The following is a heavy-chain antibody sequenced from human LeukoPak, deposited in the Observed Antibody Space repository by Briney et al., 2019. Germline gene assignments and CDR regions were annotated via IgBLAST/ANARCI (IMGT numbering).Heavy chain of an antibody. CDR3: AREARATPDF. V-gene: IGHV3-11*01. CDR1: GFRFSGHY. CDR2: ITNSGDFV. Sequence: GGSLRLSCAASGFRFSGHYMSWLRQAPGKGLEWISYITNSGDFVNYADSVKGRFTISRDNAKNSLYLQMNSLRAEDTAVYYCAREARATPDFWGQGTVVTVSS. J-gene: IGHJ4*02. D-gene: IGHD1-26*01.